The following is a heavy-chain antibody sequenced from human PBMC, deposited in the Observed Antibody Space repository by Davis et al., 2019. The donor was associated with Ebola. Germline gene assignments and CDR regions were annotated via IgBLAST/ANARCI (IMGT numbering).Heavy chain of an antibody. CDR3: ATGPEAVAGPDFDY. CDR2: IIPIFGTA. CDR1: GGTFSSYA. V-gene: IGHV1-69*13. J-gene: IGHJ4*02. D-gene: IGHD6-19*01. Sequence: SVKVSCKASGGTFSSYAISWVRQAPGQGLEWMGGIIPIFGTANYAQKFQGRVTITADESTSTAYMELRSLRSDDTAVYYCATGPEAVAGPDFDYWGQGTLVTVSS.